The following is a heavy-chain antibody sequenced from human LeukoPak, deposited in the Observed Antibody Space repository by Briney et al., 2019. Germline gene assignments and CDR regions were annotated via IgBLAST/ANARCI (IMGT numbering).Heavy chain of an antibody. D-gene: IGHD4/OR15-4a*01. CDR3: ARDLDYGEKSEDY. V-gene: IGHV1-46*01. Sequence: VASVKVSCKASGFTFINYYMHWVRQAPGQGLEWLGIINLSGGSTHYPQKFQDRVTMTRDTSTSTVYMELSSLRSEDTAVYYCARDLDYGEKSEDYWGRGTLVTVSS. CDR2: INLSGGST. J-gene: IGHJ4*02. CDR1: GFTFINYY.